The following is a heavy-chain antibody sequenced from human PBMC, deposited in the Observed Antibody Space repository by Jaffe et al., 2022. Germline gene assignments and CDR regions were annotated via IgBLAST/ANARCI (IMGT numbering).Heavy chain of an antibody. J-gene: IGHJ6*03. V-gene: IGHV3-21*01. CDR3: AREYNWNGRYYMDV. D-gene: IGHD1-20*01. Sequence: EVQLVESGGGLVKPGGSLRLSCAASGFTFSSYSMNWVRQAPGKGLEWVSSISSSSSYIYYADSVKGRFTISRDNAKNSLYLQMNSLRAEDTAVYYCAREYNWNGRYYMDVWGKGTTVTVSS. CDR2: ISSSSSYI. CDR1: GFTFSSYS.